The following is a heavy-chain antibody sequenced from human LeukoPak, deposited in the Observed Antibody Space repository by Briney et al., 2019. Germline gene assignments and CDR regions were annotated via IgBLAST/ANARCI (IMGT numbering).Heavy chain of an antibody. CDR2: IRYDGSNK. J-gene: IGHJ6*02. CDR1: GFTFSSYG. CDR3: AKDTLSGYDYRLYYYYGMDV. D-gene: IGHD5-12*01. Sequence: PGGSLRLSCAASGFTFSSYGMHWVRQAPGKGLEWVAFIRYDGSNKYYADSVKSRFTISRDNSKNTLYLQMNSLRAEDTAVYYCAKDTLSGYDYRLYYYYGMDVWGQGTTVTVSS. V-gene: IGHV3-30*02.